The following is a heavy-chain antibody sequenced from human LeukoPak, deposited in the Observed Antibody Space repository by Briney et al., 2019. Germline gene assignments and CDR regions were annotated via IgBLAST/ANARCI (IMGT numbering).Heavy chain of an antibody. V-gene: IGHV1-8*03. CDR1: GYTFTCYD. CDR2: MNPNSGNT. D-gene: IGHD1-26*01. CDR3: ARVVGARGQDWFDP. Sequence: ASVKVSCKASGYTFTCYDINWVRQATGQGLEWMGWMNPNSGNTGYAQKFQGRVTITRNTSISTAYMELSSLRSEDTAVYYCARVVGARGQDWFDPWGQGTLVTVSS. J-gene: IGHJ5*02.